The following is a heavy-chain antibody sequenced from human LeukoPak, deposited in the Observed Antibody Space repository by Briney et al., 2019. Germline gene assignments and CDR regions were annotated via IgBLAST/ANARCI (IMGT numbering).Heavy chain of an antibody. V-gene: IGHV4-39*01. D-gene: IGHD2-15*01. J-gene: IGHJ4*02. CDR3: TRQGWFCSDY. CDR2: IYYSGST. Sequence: PSETLSLTCTVSGGSISSSSYYWGWIRQPPGKGLEWIGSIYYSGSTYYNPSLKSRVTISVDTSKNQFSLKLNSVTAADTAVYYCTRQGWFCSDYWGQGTLVTVSS. CDR1: GGSISSSSYY.